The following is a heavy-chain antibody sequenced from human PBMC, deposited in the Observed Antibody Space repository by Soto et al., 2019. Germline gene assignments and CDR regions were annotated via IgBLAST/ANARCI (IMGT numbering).Heavy chain of an antibody. CDR3: ARSVFP. Sequence: QVQLQESGPGLVKPSQTLSLTCTVSGGSISTGGYYWNWIRQHPGKGLEWIGYFYYSGSTYYNPSLKSRVHISVNTSKNHFPLKLSSVTAADTAVYYCARSVFPWGQGTLVTVSS. CDR2: FYYSGST. J-gene: IGHJ5*02. CDR1: GGSISTGGYY. V-gene: IGHV4-31*03.